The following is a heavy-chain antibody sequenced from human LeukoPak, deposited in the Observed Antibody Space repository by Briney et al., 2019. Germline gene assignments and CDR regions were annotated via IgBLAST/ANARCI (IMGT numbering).Heavy chain of an antibody. J-gene: IGHJ5*02. D-gene: IGHD2-15*01. CDR3: ARGGVGYCSGGSCPNNWFDP. V-gene: IGHV1-18*01. CDR2: ISPYNGNT. CDR1: GYTFTSYG. Sequence: ASVKVSCKASGYTFTSYGITWVRQAPGQGLEWMGWISPYNGNTHYVQKLQGRVSMTTDTSTSTAYMDLRSLRSDDTAVYYCARGGVGYCSGGSCPNNWFDPWGQGALVLVSS.